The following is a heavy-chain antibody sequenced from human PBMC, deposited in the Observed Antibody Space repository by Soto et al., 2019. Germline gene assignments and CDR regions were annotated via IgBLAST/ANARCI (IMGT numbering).Heavy chain of an antibody. CDR2: IYHSGST. V-gene: IGHV4-4*02. J-gene: IGHJ6*02. D-gene: IGHD2-2*01. CDR1: GGCISSSKW. Sequence: XATLSLTCAVSGGCISSSKWWSWFRQPPGKGLEWIGEIYHSGSTNYNPSLKSRVTISVDKSKNQFSLKLSSVTAADTAVYYCARVPLGYCSSTSCQKYYYYYYGMDVWGQGTTVTVSS. CDR3: ARVPLGYCSSTSCQKYYYYYYGMDV.